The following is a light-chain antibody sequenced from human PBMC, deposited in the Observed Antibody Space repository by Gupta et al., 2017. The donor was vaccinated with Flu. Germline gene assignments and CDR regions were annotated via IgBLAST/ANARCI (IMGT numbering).Light chain of an antibody. CDR3: AAWDDSLNGHYV. Sequence: QSVLAQPPSASGTPGQRVTIPCSGSTSNIGTNSVNWYQQVPGTSPKLLIYGSYQRPSGVPDRFAGSKSGTSASLAISGLQSEDEADYYCAAWDDSLNGHYVFGTGTKVTVL. CDR1: TSNIGTNS. V-gene: IGLV1-44*01. J-gene: IGLJ1*01. CDR2: GSY.